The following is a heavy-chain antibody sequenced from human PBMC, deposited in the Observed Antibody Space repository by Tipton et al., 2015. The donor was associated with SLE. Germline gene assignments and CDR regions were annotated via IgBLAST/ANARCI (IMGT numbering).Heavy chain of an antibody. CDR3: ASTSIRQFADN. CDR2: IYISGST. J-gene: IGHJ4*02. D-gene: IGHD5-24*01. Sequence: TLSLTCTVSGGSINSGSDYWNWIRQPAGKGLEWIGRIYISGSTNYNPSLESRVTISLDTSKNQFSLELNSVTAADTAVYYCASTSIRQFADNWGQGTQVTVSS. V-gene: IGHV4-61*02. CDR1: GGSINSGSDY.